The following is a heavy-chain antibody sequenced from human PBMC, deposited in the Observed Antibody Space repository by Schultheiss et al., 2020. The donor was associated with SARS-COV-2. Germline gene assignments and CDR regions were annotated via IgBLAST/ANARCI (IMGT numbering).Heavy chain of an antibody. CDR2: ISSSSSYI. CDR3: AKGFSWNYDFDY. CDR1: GFTVSTNY. Sequence: GGSLRLSCAASGFTVSTNYMSWVRQAPGKGLEWVSSISSSSSYIYYADSVKGRFTISRDNAKNSLYLQMNSLRAEDTAVYYCAKGFSWNYDFDYWGQGTLVTVSS. D-gene: IGHD1-7*01. J-gene: IGHJ4*02. V-gene: IGHV3-21*01.